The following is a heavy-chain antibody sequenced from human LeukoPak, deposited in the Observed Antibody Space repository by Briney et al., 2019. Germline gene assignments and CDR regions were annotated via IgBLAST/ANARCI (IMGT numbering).Heavy chain of an antibody. D-gene: IGHD6-25*01. CDR1: GDTLTVHN. CDR2: IHPSSGAR. Sequence: GASVKVSCRASGDTLTVHNIHWMRQAPGQGLEWMGRIHPSSGARQYAQKFQGRVTMTRDTSISTAYMELTSLRSDDTAIYYCAVSVQAASIPAFDYWGQGALLTVSS. J-gene: IGHJ4*02. V-gene: IGHV1-2*06. CDR3: AVSVQAASIPAFDY.